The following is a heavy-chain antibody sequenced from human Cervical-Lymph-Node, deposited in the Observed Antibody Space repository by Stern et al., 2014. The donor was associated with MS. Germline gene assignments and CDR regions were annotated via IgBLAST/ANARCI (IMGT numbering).Heavy chain of an antibody. Sequence: VQLVQSGGGVVQPGRSLRLSCAASGFIFSSYAMHWVRQAPGKGLDWVAFLSNDGSKQFYADSVKGRFTITRDNSNKNPYLQMNSLSPEDTAVDYCARDTCRGGGCYFRYWGQGILITVSS. V-gene: IGHV3-30-3*01. D-gene: IGHD2-15*01. CDR3: ARDTCRGGGCYFRY. CDR2: LSNDGSKQ. J-gene: IGHJ4*02. CDR1: GFIFSSYA.